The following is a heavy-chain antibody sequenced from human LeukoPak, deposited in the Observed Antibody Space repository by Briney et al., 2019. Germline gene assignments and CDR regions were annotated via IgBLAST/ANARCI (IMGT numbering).Heavy chain of an antibody. CDR2: ISAYNGNT. CDR3: ARDKESVYYYDSSGYPDY. CDR1: GYTFTSYG. Sequence: AASVKVSCKASGYTFTSYGISWVRQAPGQGLEWMGWISAYNGNTNYAQKLKGRVTMTKDTSTSTAYMELRSLRSDDTAVYYCARDKESVYYYDSSGYPDYWGQGTLVTVSS. J-gene: IGHJ4*02. D-gene: IGHD3-22*01. V-gene: IGHV1-18*01.